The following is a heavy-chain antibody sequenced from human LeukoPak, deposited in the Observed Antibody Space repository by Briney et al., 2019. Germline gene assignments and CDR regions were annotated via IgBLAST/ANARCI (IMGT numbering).Heavy chain of an antibody. CDR1: GVTFSSYW. V-gene: IGHV3-74*01. Sequence: PGESLKISCAASGVTFSSYWMHWVRQAPGKGLVWVSRINSDGSSTSYADSVKGRFTISRDNAKNTLYLQMNSLRAEDTAVYYCARDPVTYYYDSSGPGLAYWGQGTLVTVSS. CDR2: INSDGSST. J-gene: IGHJ4*02. D-gene: IGHD3-22*01. CDR3: ARDPVTYYYDSSGPGLAY.